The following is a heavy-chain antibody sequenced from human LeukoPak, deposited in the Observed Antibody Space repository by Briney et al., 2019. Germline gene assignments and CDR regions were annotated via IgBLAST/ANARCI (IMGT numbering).Heavy chain of an antibody. Sequence: PGGSLRLSCAASGFTFSSYGMHWVRQAPGKGLEWVAVIWYDGSNKYYADSVKGRFTISRDNSKNTLYLQMNSLRAEDTAVYYCAKSGIVATIPLDYWGQGTLATVSS. J-gene: IGHJ4*02. D-gene: IGHD5-12*01. V-gene: IGHV3-33*06. CDR3: AKSGIVATIPLDY. CDR2: IWYDGSNK. CDR1: GFTFSSYG.